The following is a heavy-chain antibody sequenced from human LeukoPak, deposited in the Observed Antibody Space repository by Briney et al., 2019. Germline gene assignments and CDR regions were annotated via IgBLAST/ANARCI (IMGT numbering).Heavy chain of an antibody. CDR3: AKAQGSGWYDWDWSDFPGYEYYFDY. CDR2: ISGDGGST. CDR1: GFTFDDYA. D-gene: IGHD6-19*01. V-gene: IGHV3-43*02. Sequence: GGSLRLSCAASGFTFDDYAMHWVRQAPGKGLEWVSLISGDGGSTYYADSVKGRFTISRDNSKNSLYLQMNSLRTEDTALYYCAKAQGSGWYDWDWSDFPGYEYYFDYWGQGTLVTVSS. J-gene: IGHJ4*02.